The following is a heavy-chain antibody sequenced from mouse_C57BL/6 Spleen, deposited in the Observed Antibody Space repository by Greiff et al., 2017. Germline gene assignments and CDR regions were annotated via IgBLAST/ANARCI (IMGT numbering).Heavy chain of an antibody. CDR1: GFTITDYY. V-gene: IGHV14-4*01. D-gene: IGHD2-5*01. CDR3: LYYSNCDYAMGG. J-gene: IGHJ4*01. CDR2: IDPDNGYT. Sequence: VQLQQPGAELVRPGASVKLSCTASGFTITDYYMHWVKQRPEQGLEWIGWIDPDNGYTEYASKFQGKATITADTSSNTAYLQLSSLTSEDTAVYYCLYYSNCDYAMGGWGQGASVTVAS.